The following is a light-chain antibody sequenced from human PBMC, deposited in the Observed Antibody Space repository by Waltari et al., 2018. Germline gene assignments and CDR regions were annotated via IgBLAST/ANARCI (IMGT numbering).Light chain of an antibody. CDR3: CSYAGGFVYV. J-gene: IGLJ1*01. CDR1: SSDIGDYNY. CDR2: DVT. Sequence: QSALTQPRSVSGSPGQSVAISCTGTSSDIGDYNYVSWYQQHPGKAPKLMIYDVTKRPSGVPDRFSGSKSGNTASLTISGRQAEDEADYYCCSYAGGFVYVFGTGTKVTVL. V-gene: IGLV2-11*01.